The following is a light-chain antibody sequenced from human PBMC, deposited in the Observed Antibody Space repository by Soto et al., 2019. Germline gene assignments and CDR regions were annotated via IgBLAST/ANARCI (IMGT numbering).Light chain of an antibody. V-gene: IGKV1-5*03. CDR3: QQSYSTPWT. J-gene: IGKJ1*01. CDR1: QTISSW. CDR2: KAS. Sequence: DIQMSQSPSTLSGSVGDRLTIPCRASQTISSWLAWYQQKPGKAPKLLIYKASTLKSGVPSRFSGSGSGTEFTLTISSLQPDDFATYYCQQSYSTPWTFGQGTKVDIK.